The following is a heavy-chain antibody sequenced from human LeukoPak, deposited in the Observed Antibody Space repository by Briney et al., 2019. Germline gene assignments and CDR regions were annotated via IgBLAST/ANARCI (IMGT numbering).Heavy chain of an antibody. D-gene: IGHD1-14*01. Sequence: GGSLRLSCAASGLTFSSCWMHWARQSPGKGLVWVSRINPGGSSTAYADSVKGRFTISRDNAKNTLYLQMDSLRAEDTAIYYCARSNQADDYWGQGTLVTVSS. CDR3: ARSNQADDY. CDR2: INPGGSST. CDR1: GLTFSSCW. V-gene: IGHV3-74*01. J-gene: IGHJ4*02.